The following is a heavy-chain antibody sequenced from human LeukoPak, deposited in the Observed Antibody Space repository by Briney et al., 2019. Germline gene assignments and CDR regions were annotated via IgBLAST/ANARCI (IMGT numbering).Heavy chain of an antibody. D-gene: IGHD2-15*01. CDR3: ARGRYCSGGSCYLDY. CDR1: GFTFSSYS. CDR2: ISSSSSTI. J-gene: IGHJ4*02. Sequence: GGSLRLSCAASGFTFSSYSMNWVRQAPGKGLEWVSYISSSSSTIYYADSVKGRFTISRDNAKNSLYLQMNSLRDEDTAVYYCARGRYCSGGSCYLDYWGQGTLVTLSS. V-gene: IGHV3-48*02.